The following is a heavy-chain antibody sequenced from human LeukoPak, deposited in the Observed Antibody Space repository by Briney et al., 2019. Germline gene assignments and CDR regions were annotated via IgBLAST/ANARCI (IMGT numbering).Heavy chain of an antibody. V-gene: IGHV3-23*01. Sequence: PGGSLRLSCAASGFTFSSYAMSWVRQAPGKGLEWVSAISGSGGSTYYADSVKGRFTISRDNAKNSLYLQMNSLRAEDTAVYYCARGITIFGVVLYYFDYWGQGTLVTVSS. D-gene: IGHD3-3*01. CDR2: ISGSGGST. J-gene: IGHJ4*02. CDR1: GFTFSSYA. CDR3: ARGITIFGVVLYYFDY.